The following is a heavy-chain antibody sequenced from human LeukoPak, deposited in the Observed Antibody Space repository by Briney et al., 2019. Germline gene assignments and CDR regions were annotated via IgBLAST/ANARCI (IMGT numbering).Heavy chain of an antibody. J-gene: IGHJ4*02. V-gene: IGHV4-38-2*01. CDR1: GYSISSGYY. CDR3: ARSYGVGATVY. D-gene: IGHD1-26*01. CDR2: VYHSGNT. Sequence: PSETLSLTCAVSGYSISSGYYWGWIRQPPGKGLEWIGSVYHSGNTFYNPSLKSRVTISVDTSKNQFSLKLNSVTAADTAVYYCARSYGVGATVYWGQGTLVTVSS.